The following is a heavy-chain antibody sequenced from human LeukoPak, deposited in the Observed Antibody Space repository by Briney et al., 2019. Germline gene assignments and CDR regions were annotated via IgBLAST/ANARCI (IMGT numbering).Heavy chain of an antibody. D-gene: IGHD6-19*01. J-gene: IGHJ4*02. CDR1: GYSFTSYW. V-gene: IGHV5-51*01. CDR3: ARQKRLAVTETFDY. Sequence: GESLKISCKSSGYSFTSYWIGWVRQMPGKGLEWMGIIYPGDSNTRYSPSFQGQVTISADKSFSTAFLQWSSLKASDTAMYYCARQKRLAVTETFDYWGQGTLVTVSS. CDR2: IYPGDSNT.